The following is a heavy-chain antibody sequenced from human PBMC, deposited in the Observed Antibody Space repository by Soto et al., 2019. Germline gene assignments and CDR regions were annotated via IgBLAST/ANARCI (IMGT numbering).Heavy chain of an antibody. CDR3: TRWNGYADY. CDR1: GFRYSTYG. CDR2: VSGGSGTT. J-gene: IGHJ4*02. Sequence: EVQLLESGGGLVQPGGSLRLSCAVSGFRYSTYGVTWVRQAPGKGLEWVSGVSGGSGTTHYKDSVRGRFTVTGDNSKNTVYLEMNSLRLEDTAVYYCTRWNGYADYLGQGTLVTVSS. V-gene: IGHV3-23*01. D-gene: IGHD1-1*01.